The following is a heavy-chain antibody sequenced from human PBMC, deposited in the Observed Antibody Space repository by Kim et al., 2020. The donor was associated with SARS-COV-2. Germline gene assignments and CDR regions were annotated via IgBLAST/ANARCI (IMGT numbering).Heavy chain of an antibody. CDR3: ARHRAGSGWPYFDY. J-gene: IGHJ4*02. Sequence: SPSFQAHVTISADKSISTAYLQWSSLKASDTAMYYCARHRAGSGWPYFDYWGQGTLVTVSS. D-gene: IGHD6-19*01. V-gene: IGHV5-10-1*01.